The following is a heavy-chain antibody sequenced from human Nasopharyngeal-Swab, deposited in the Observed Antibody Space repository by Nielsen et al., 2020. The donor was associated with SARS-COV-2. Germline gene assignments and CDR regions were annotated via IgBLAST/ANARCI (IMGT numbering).Heavy chain of an antibody. Sequence: WIRQPPGKGLEWIGYIYYSGSTNYNPSLKSRVTISVDTSKNQFSLKLSSVTAADTAVYYCATAANYDILTGYYSYYYYMDAWAKGPRSPSP. J-gene: IGHJ6*03. CDR3: ATAANYDILTGYYSYYYYMDA. V-gene: IGHV4-59*01. CDR2: IYYSGST. D-gene: IGHD3-9*01.